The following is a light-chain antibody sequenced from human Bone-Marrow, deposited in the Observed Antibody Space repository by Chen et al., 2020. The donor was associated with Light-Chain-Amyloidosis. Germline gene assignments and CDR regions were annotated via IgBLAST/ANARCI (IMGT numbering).Light chain of an antibody. V-gene: IGLV2-14*01. J-gene: IGLJ1*01. CDR1: SSDVGGYNH. Sequence: QSALTQPASVSGSPGQSITIPCPGTSSDVGGYNHGSWYQPHPDKAPKLLIYEVTNRPSWVPDRFSGSKSDNTASLTISGLQTEDEADYFCSSYTITNTLVFGSGTRVTVL. CDR2: EVT. CDR3: SSYTITNTLV.